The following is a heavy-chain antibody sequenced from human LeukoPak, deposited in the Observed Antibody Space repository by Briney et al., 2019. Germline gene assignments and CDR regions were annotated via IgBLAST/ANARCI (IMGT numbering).Heavy chain of an antibody. CDR2: INPNSGCT. D-gene: IGHD2-2*01. CDR1: GYTFTGYY. V-gene: IGHV1-2*04. Sequence: GASVKVSCKASGYTFTGYYMHWVRQAPGQGLECMGWINPNSGCTNYAQKFQGWVTMTRDTSISTAYMELSRLRSDDTAVYYCARGEPIISSTSPQPRDYWGQGTLVTVSS. J-gene: IGHJ4*02. CDR3: ARGEPIISSTSPQPRDY.